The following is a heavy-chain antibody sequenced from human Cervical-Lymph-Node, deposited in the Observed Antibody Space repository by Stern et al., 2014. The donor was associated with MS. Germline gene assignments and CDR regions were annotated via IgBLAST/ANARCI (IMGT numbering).Heavy chain of an antibody. V-gene: IGHV3-9*01. J-gene: IGHJ4*02. D-gene: IGHD6-19*01. Sequence: EVQLVASGGGLVQPGRTLRLSCAASGFTINDYAMHWARQAPGKGLEWVSGINWNSGTIGYADSVKGRFTISRDNAKNSLYLQMNRLRAEDTALYYCARVVAGIAVSGSYFDYWGQGTLVTVSS. CDR1: GFTINDYA. CDR3: ARVVAGIAVSGSYFDY. CDR2: INWNSGTI.